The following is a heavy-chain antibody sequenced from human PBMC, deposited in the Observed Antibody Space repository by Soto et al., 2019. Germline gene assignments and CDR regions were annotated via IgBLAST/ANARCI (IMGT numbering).Heavy chain of an antibody. V-gene: IGHV4-39*01. CDR2: IYYSGST. J-gene: IGHJ6*03. CDR3: ARLTYAPHLNYYYYYYMDV. D-gene: IGHD4-17*01. CDR1: GGSISSSSYY. Sequence: SETLSLTCTVSGGSISSSSYYWGWIRQPPGKGLEWIGSIYYSGSTYYNPSLKSRVTISVDTSKNQFSLKLSSVTAADTAVYYCARLTYAPHLNYYYYYYMDVWGKGTTVTVSS.